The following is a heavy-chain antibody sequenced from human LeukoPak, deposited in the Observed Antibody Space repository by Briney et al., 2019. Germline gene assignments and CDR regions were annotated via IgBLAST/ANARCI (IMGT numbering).Heavy chain of an antibody. CDR3: ARLGIITAAGSNDY. V-gene: IGHV3-11*01. Sequence: PGGSLRLSCAASEFTFSDYYMSRIRQAPGKGLEWVSYISYSGDTIYYADSVKGRFTVSRDNAKNSLYLQMNSLRAEDTAVYYCARLGIITAAGSNDYWGQGTLVTVSS. J-gene: IGHJ4*02. D-gene: IGHD6-13*01. CDR2: ISYSGDTI. CDR1: EFTFSDYY.